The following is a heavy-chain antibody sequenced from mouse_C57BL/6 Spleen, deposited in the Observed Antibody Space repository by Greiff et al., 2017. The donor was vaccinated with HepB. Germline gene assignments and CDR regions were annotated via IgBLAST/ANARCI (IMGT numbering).Heavy chain of an antibody. CDR1: GYSITSDY. V-gene: IGHV3-8*01. J-gene: IGHJ1*03. D-gene: IGHD4-1*02. Sequence: EVQRVESGPGLAKPSQTLSLTCSVTGYSITSDYWNWIRKFPGNKLEYMGYISYSGSTHYNPSLKSRISITRDTSKNQYYLQLNSVTTEETVTYYGARSSQLGGWYFDVWGTGTTVTVSS. CDR2: ISYSGST. CDR3: ARSSQLGGWYFDV.